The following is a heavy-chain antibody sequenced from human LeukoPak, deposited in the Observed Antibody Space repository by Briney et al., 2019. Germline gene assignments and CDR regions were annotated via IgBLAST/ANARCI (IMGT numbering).Heavy chain of an antibody. CDR1: GGTFSSYT. V-gene: IGHV1-69*06. CDR3: ARSPTLLWFGELFNWFDP. J-gene: IGHJ5*02. Sequence: GASVKVSCKASGGTFSSYTISWVRQAPGQGLEWMGGIIPIFGTANHAQKFQGRVTITADKSTSTAYMELSSLRSEDTAVYYCARSPTLLWFGELFNWFDPWGQGTLVTVSS. D-gene: IGHD3-10*01. CDR2: IIPIFGTA.